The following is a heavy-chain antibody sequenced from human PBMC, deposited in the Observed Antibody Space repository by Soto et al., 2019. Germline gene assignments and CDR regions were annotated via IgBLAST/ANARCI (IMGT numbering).Heavy chain of an antibody. CDR1: GYTFNSFG. Sequence: ASVKVSCKASGYTFNSFGISWVRQAPGQGPEWMGWISVYNGDTKYIQNFQGRLTLTTDTATSTAYMELRSLRSDDTAVYYCARDPMTTVASTGAFDVWGQGTLVT. CDR2: ISVYNGDT. V-gene: IGHV1-18*01. J-gene: IGHJ3*01. D-gene: IGHD4-17*01. CDR3: ARDPMTTVASTGAFDV.